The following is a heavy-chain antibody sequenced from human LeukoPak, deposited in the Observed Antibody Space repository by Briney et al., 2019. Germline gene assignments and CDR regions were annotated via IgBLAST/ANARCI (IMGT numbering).Heavy chain of an antibody. V-gene: IGHV3-9*01. J-gene: IGHJ4*02. CDR3: AKGCSSTSCYDY. Sequence: SLRLSCAASGFTFDDYAMHWVRQAPGKGLEWVSGISWNSGSIGYADSVKGRFTISRDNAKNSLYLQMNSLRAEDTALYYCAKGCSSTSCYDYWGQGTLVTFSS. CDR1: GFTFDDYA. D-gene: IGHD2-2*01. CDR2: ISWNSGSI.